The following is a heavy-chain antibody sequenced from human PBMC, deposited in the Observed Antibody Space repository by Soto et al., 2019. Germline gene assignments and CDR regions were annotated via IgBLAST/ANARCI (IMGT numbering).Heavy chain of an antibody. D-gene: IGHD5-12*01. CDR2: FYDSGST. J-gene: IGHJ6*02. V-gene: IGHV4-61*01. Sequence: SETLSLTCTDSGGSVSSGSFYWSWIRRPPGKGLEWIGYFYDSGSTNYNPSLRSRVTMSVDTSKNQFSLKLSSVTAADTAVYYCAASAPPATNYYYAMDVWGQGTTVTVSS. CDR3: AASAPPATNYYYAMDV. CDR1: GGSVSSGSFY.